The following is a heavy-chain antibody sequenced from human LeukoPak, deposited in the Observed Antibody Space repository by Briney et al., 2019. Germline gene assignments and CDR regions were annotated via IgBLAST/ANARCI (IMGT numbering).Heavy chain of an antibody. Sequence: ASVKVSCKASGYTFTSYGISWVRLAPGQGLEWMGWISAYNGNTKYVQKFQGRVTMTTDTSMSTAYMELRSLRSDDTAVYYCAISQGIAAAGDNWFDPWGQGTLVTVSS. CDR1: GYTFTSYG. CDR2: ISAYNGNT. V-gene: IGHV1-18*01. D-gene: IGHD6-13*01. J-gene: IGHJ5*02. CDR3: AISQGIAAAGDNWFDP.